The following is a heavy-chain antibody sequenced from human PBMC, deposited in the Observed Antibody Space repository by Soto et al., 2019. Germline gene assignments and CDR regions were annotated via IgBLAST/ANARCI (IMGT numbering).Heavy chain of an antibody. D-gene: IGHD3-10*02. J-gene: IGHJ6*02. CDR1: VYTFTAYH. CDR2: INPKFGDT. CDR3: SRNMDYYYGRGSGNGEGV. V-gene: IGHV1-2*02. Sequence: QVRLVQSGAEVKEPGDSVRVSCEASVYTFTAYHIHWVRQAPGQGLEWMGWINPKFGDTGYAQEFQGRVFMTSDVSISRVYMELSSLTSDETAIYYCSRNMDYYYGRGSGNGEGVWGQATTVTV.